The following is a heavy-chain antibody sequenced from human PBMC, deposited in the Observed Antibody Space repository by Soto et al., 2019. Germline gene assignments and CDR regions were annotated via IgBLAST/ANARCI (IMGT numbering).Heavy chain of an antibody. D-gene: IGHD2-15*01. CDR3: ARDLEWDCSGGSCYSYYYYGMDV. J-gene: IGHJ6*02. V-gene: IGHV1-69*01. CDR1: GGTFSSYA. CDR2: IIPIFGTA. Sequence: QVQLVQSGAEVKKPGSSVKVSCKASGGTFSSYAISWVRQAPGQGLEWMGGIIPIFGTANYAQKFQGRVTITADESTSTAYMELSSLRSEDTAVYYCARDLEWDCSGGSCYSYYYYGMDVWGQGTTVTVSS.